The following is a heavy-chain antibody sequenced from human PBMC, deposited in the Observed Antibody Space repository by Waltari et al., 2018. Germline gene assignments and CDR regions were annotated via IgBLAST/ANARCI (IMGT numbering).Heavy chain of an antibody. D-gene: IGHD3-3*01. CDR1: GVAVNGQA. J-gene: IGHJ4*02. CDR3: VKDTRGYDFWSGYSALDH. CDR2: ISWNGFKV. Sequence: EVQLGESGGGWVHPGRSLRLSCAAAGVAVNGQARHGVRQVPGKGLEWIAGISWNGFKVEYAGSVKGRFTVSRDNVNKSVHLQMDSLTREDTALYYCVKDTRGYDFWSGYSALDHWGQGALVIVSS. V-gene: IGHV3-9*01.